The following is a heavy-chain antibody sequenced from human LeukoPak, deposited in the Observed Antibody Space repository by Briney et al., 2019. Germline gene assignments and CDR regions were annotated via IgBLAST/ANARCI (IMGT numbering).Heavy chain of an antibody. J-gene: IGHJ4*02. Sequence: ASVKVFCKASGGTFSSYAISWVRQAPGQGLEWMGRIIPILGIANYAQKFQGRVTITADKSTSTAYMELSSLRSEDTAVYYCASPGSYSTTRFHYWGQGTLVTVSS. CDR3: ASPGSYSTTRFHY. V-gene: IGHV1-69*04. CDR1: GGTFSSYA. D-gene: IGHD5-18*01. CDR2: IIPILGIA.